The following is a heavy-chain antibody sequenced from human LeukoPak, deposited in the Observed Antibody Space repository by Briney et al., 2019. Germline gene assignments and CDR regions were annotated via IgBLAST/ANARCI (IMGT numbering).Heavy chain of an antibody. CDR3: ARGGYSYGWGSYNWFDP. J-gene: IGHJ5*02. CDR1: GGSISSYY. V-gene: IGHV4-59*01. Sequence: SETLSLTCTVSGGSISSYYWSWLRQPPGKGLEWIGYIYYSGSTNYNPSLKSRVTISVDTSKNQFSLKLSSVTGADTAVYYCARGGYSYGWGSYNWFDPWGQGTLVTVSS. D-gene: IGHD5-18*01. CDR2: IYYSGST.